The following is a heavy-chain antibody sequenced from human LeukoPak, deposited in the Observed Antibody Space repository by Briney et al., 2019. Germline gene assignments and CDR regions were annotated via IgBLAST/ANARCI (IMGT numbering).Heavy chain of an antibody. CDR3: AKGAGGFSYYNWFDP. V-gene: IGHV4-59*01. CDR2: IYYSGST. J-gene: IGHJ5*02. CDR1: GGSISSYY. D-gene: IGHD5-18*01. Sequence: SETLSLTCTVSGGSISSYYWGWIRQPPGKGLEWIGYIYYSGSTNYNPSLKSRVTISVDTSKNQFSLKLSSVTAADTAIYYCAKGAGGFSYYNWFDPWGQGTLVTVSS.